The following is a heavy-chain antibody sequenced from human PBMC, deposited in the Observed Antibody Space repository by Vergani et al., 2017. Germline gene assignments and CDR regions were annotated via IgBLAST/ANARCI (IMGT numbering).Heavy chain of an antibody. CDR3: ARSLEYSRAVG. Sequence: EVQLVESGGGLVQPGGSLRLSCAASGFTFSSYWMSWVRPAPGKGLEWVANIKQDGSEKYYVDSVKGRFTISRDNAKNSLYLQMNSLRAEDTAVYYCARSLEYSRAVGWGQGTLVTVSS. CDR1: GFTFSSYW. D-gene: IGHD6-13*01. J-gene: IGHJ4*02. V-gene: IGHV3-7*03. CDR2: IKQDGSEK.